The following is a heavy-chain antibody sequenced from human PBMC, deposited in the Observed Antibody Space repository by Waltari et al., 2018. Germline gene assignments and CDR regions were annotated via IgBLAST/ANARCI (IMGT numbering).Heavy chain of an antibody. Sequence: EVQLVESGGGLVQPGGSLRLSCAVSGFTFSRYWMYWVRQAPGKGLVWVSRINIDGSTTSYAQKVQGRVTMTRDTSTSTVYMELSSLRSEDTAVYYCARGVGGQQQLTQGYWGQGTLVTVSS. J-gene: IGHJ4*02. V-gene: IGHV3-74*01. CDR1: GFTFSRYW. D-gene: IGHD6-13*01. CDR2: INIDGSTT. CDR3: ARGVGGQQQLTQGY.